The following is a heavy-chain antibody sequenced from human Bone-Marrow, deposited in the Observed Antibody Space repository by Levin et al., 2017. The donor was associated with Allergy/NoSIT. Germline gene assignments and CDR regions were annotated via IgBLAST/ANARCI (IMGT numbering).Heavy chain of an antibody. V-gene: IGHV4-59*11. CDR1: GDSIFSHQ. D-gene: IGHD3-9*01. J-gene: IGHJ5*02. CDR2: IFHSGYT. Sequence: PSETLSLTCNVSGDSIFSHQWTWIRQPPGKGREGIGYIFHSGYTNYNSSFRSRVTMSRDTSNSQFSLNLASVTAADTAVYYCAKANQYFGYGPWGQGILVTVSS. CDR3: AKANQYFGYGP.